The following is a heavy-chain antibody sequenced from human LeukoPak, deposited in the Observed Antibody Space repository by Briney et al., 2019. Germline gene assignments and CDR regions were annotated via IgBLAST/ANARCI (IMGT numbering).Heavy chain of an antibody. D-gene: IGHD1-7*01. J-gene: IGHJ4*02. CDR2: ITSEGSST. Sequence: GGSLRLSCAASGFTFSSYWMHWVRQVPGKGLVWVSRITSEGSSTSYADSVKGRFTISRDNAKNTLYLQMNSLRAEDTAVYYCARGSITGTLGYWGQGTLVTVSS. CDR1: GFTFSSYW. CDR3: ARGSITGTLGY. V-gene: IGHV3-74*01.